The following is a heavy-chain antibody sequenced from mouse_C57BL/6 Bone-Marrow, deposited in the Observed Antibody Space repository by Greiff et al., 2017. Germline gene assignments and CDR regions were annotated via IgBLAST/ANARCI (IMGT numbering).Heavy chain of an antibody. CDR2: INPNNGGT. Sequence: EVQLQESGPELVKPGASVKIPCKASGYTFTDYNMDWVKQSHGKSLEWIGDINPNNGGTIYNQKFKGKATLTVDKSSSTAYMELRSLTSEDTAVYYCARSGYSNFYFDYWGQGTTLTVSS. V-gene: IGHV1-18*01. J-gene: IGHJ2*01. CDR3: ARSGYSNFYFDY. D-gene: IGHD2-5*01. CDR1: GYTFTDYN.